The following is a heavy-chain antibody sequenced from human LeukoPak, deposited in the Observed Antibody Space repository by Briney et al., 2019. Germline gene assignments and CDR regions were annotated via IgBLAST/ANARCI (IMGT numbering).Heavy chain of an antibody. Sequence: SETLSLTCTVSGGSISGYYWSWIRQPPGKGLEWIGFIYYSGATNYNPSLKSRVTISADTSKNQFSLKLSSVTAADTAVYYCARLTHRPYWGQGTLVTVSS. CDR3: ARLTHRPY. CDR2: IYYSGAT. D-gene: IGHD6-6*01. J-gene: IGHJ4*02. V-gene: IGHV4-59*12. CDR1: GGSISGYY.